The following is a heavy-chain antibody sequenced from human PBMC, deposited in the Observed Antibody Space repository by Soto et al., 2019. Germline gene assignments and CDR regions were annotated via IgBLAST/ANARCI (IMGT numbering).Heavy chain of an antibody. Sequence: SETLSLTCAVYGGSFSGYYWSWIRQPPGKGLEWIGEINHSGSTNYNPSLKSRVTISVDTSKNQFSLKLSSVTAAYTAVYYCARKGRGVVIRNYYYYYMDVWGKGTTVTVSS. CDR3: ARKGRGVVIRNYYYYYMDV. CDR1: GGSFSGYY. CDR2: INHSGST. D-gene: IGHD3-3*01. V-gene: IGHV4-34*01. J-gene: IGHJ6*03.